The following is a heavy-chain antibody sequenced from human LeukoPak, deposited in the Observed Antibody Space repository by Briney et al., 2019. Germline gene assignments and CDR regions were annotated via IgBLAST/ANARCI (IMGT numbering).Heavy chain of an antibody. D-gene: IGHD1-26*01. Sequence: SETLFPTCTVSGGSISSSSYYWGWIRQPPGKGLEWIGSIYYSGSTYYNPSLKSRVTISVDTSKNQFSLKLSSVTAADTAVYYCARDGPRMGFNWFDPWGQGTLVTVSS. CDR3: ARDGPRMGFNWFDP. CDR2: IYYSGST. CDR1: GGSISSSSYY. V-gene: IGHV4-39*07. J-gene: IGHJ5*02.